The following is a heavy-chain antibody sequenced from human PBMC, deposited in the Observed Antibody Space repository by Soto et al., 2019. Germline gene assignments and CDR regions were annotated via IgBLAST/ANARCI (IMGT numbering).Heavy chain of an antibody. CDR2: IRYDGSNK. J-gene: IGHJ4*02. Sequence: PGGSLRLSCTASGFTFSSYGMHWVRQAPGKGLEWVAIIRYDGSNKYYGDSVKGRFTISRDNSKNTLYLQMNSLRAEDTAVYYCARLQALQLPTHLYYFDYWGQGTLVTVSS. CDR3: ARLQALQLPTHLYYFDY. V-gene: IGHV3-33*01. D-gene: IGHD2-2*01. CDR1: GFTFSSYG.